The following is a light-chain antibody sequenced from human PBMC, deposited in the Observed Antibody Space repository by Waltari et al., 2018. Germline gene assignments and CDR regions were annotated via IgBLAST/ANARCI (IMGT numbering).Light chain of an antibody. CDR1: QSLLHSNGYYY. Sequence: DIVLTQSPLPLPVTPGEPASIPCRSSQSLLHSNGYYYLDWYLQKPGKSPQVLIYLGSNRASGVPDRFSGSGSGTDFTLKISRVEADDVGVYYCMQPLQTPWTFGQGTKVEIK. J-gene: IGKJ1*01. CDR3: MQPLQTPWT. CDR2: LGS. V-gene: IGKV2-28*01.